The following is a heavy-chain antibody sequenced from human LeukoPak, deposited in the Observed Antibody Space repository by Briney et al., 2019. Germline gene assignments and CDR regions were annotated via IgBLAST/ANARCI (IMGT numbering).Heavy chain of an antibody. J-gene: IGHJ4*02. CDR3: AKGGTYGGGADY. D-gene: IGHD1-26*01. CDR1: GASISRDY. Sequence: HPSETLSLTCTVSGASISRDYWTWIRQPPGKGLEWIGYIYNGGSTTYSPSLNSRVTISLDTSNNQVSLRLSSVTAADTAVYYCAKGGTYGGGADYWGQGTLVTVSS. V-gene: IGHV4-59*01. CDR2: IYNGGST.